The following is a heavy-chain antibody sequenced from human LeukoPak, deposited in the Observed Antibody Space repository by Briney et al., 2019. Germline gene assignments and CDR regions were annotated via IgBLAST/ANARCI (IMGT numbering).Heavy chain of an antibody. CDR1: GYSTSSSNW. J-gene: IGHJ4*02. V-gene: IGHV4-28*05. CDR3: ARLSGSYSFDY. D-gene: IGHD1-26*01. CDR2: IYYSGSI. Sequence: SETLSLTCAVSGYSTSSSNWWGWIRQPPGKGLEWIGYIYYSGSIYYNPPLKSRVTMSVDTSKNQFSLKLSSVTAVDTAVYYCARLSGSYSFDYWGQGTLVTVSS.